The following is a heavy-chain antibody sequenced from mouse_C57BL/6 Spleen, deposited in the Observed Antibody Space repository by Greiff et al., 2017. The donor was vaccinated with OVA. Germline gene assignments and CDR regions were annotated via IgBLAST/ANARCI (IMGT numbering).Heavy chain of an antibody. CDR2: INYDGSST. J-gene: IGHJ4*01. V-gene: IGHV5-16*01. D-gene: IGHD6-1*01. Sequence: EVQLMESEGGLVQPGSSMKLSCTASGFTFSDYYMAWVRQVPEKGLEWVANINYDGSSTYYLDSLKSRFIISRDNAKNILYLQMSSLKSEDTATYYCARDLLRGVSMDYWGQGTSVTVSS. CDR1: GFTFSDYY. CDR3: ARDLLRGVSMDY.